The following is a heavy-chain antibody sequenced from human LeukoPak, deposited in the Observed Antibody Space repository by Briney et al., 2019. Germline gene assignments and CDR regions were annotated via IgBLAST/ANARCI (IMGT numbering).Heavy chain of an antibody. V-gene: IGHV3-30*02. CDR2: IRYGGGNK. Sequence: GGSLRLSCAASGFSFSTYGINWVRQAPGKGLEWVAFIRYGGGNKYYADSVKGRFTISRDNSKNTLYLQMNSLRVEDTAVYYCAKAVGSRSSYASFDIWGQGTMVTVSS. CDR3: AKAVGSRSSYASFDI. D-gene: IGHD3-16*01. CDR1: GFSFSTYG. J-gene: IGHJ3*02.